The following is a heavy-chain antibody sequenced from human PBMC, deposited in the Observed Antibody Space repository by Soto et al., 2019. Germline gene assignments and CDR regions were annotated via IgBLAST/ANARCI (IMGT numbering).Heavy chain of an antibody. V-gene: IGHV3-33*08. J-gene: IGHJ4*02. CDR2: IWYDGSNQ. CDR1: GFTFTSYA. CDR3: AGGYSYSPGFYFDY. Sequence: QVQLVESGGGVVQPGRSLRLSCGASGFTFTSYAMHWVRQAPGKGLEWVAVIWYDGSNQYYADSVKGRFTISRDKSKNTLYLQIDSLRAEDTAVYYCAGGYSYSPGFYFDYWGQGALVTVSS. D-gene: IGHD5-18*01.